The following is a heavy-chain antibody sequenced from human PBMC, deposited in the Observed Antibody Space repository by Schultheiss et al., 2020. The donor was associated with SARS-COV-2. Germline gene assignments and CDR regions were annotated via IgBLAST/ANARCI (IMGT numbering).Heavy chain of an antibody. J-gene: IGHJ4*02. CDR1: GGSISSSNW. CDR3: ARRIEAAEKSFDY. D-gene: IGHD6-13*01. CDR2: IYHSGST. Sequence: SETLSLTCAVSGGSISSSNWWSWVRQPPGKGLEWIGEIYHSGSTNYNPSLKSRVTISVDKSKNQFSLKLSSVTAADTAVYYCARRIEAAEKSFDYWGQGTLVTVSS. V-gene: IGHV4-4*02.